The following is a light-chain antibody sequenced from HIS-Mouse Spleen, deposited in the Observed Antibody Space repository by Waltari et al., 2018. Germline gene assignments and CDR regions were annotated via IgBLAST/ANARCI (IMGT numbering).Light chain of an antibody. CDR3: QQYYSYPLT. J-gene: IGKJ3*01. Sequence: AIRMTQSPSSFSASTGDRVTITCRASQGISSCLAWYPQKPGKAPKLLIYAASTLQSGVPSRFSGSGSGTDFTLTISCLQSEDFATYYCQQYYSYPLTFGPGTKVDIK. V-gene: IGKV1-8*01. CDR2: AAS. CDR1: QGISSC.